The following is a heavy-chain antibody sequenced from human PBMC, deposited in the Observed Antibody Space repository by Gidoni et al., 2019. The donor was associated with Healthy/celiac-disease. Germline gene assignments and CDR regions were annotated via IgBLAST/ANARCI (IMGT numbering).Heavy chain of an antibody. CDR3: ARDASPSVLERPRLPNWFDP. D-gene: IGHD1-1*01. CDR1: GFTFSSYS. V-gene: IGHV3-21*01. J-gene: IGHJ5*02. Sequence: EVQLVESGGGLVKPGGSLRLSCAASGFTFSSYSMNWVRQAPGKGLEWVSSISSSSSYIYYADSVKGRFTISRDNAKNSLYLQMNSLRAEDTAVYYCARDASPSVLERPRLPNWFDPWGQGTLVTVSS. CDR2: ISSSSSYI.